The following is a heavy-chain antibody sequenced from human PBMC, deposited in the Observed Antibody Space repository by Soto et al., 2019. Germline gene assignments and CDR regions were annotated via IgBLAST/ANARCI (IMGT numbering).Heavy chain of an antibody. J-gene: IGHJ6*02. CDR1: GFTFSSYA. Sequence: GGSLRLSCAASGFTFSSYAMSWVRQAPGKGLEWVSAISGSGGSTYYADSVKGRFTISRDNSKNTLYLQMNSLRAEDTAVYYCAKSYDGSGSYYNMAYYYGMDVWGQGTTVTVSS. CDR2: ISGSGGST. V-gene: IGHV3-23*01. D-gene: IGHD3-10*01. CDR3: AKSYDGSGSYYNMAYYYGMDV.